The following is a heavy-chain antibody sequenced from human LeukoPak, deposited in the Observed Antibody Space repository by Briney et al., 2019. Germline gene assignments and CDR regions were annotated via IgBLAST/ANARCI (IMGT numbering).Heavy chain of an antibody. J-gene: IGHJ4*02. V-gene: IGHV3-33*01. CDR2: IWYDGSNK. D-gene: IGHD2-15*01. Sequence: PGGSLRLSCAASGFTFSSYGMHWVRQAPGKGLEWVAVIWYDGSNKYYADSVKGRFTISRDNSKNTLYLQMNSLRAEDTAVYYCATGEMPYCGGGSCYSGDYWGQGTLVTVSS. CDR1: GFTFSSYG. CDR3: ATGEMPYCGGGSCYSGDY.